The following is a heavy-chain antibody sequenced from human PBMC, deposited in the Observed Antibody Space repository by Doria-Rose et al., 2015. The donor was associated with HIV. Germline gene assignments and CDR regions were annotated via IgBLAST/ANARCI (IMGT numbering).Heavy chain of an antibody. Sequence: QVQLQESGPGVVKPSQTLSLTCTVSGGSIGSGRYYWSWIRQPAGKGLEWIGRTYIRGSTDYNPSLQSRVTISVDTSKNQFSLEVNSVTAADTAVYYCARTANWNDGRVDSWGQGMSVIVSS. V-gene: IGHV4-61*02. CDR3: ARTANWNDGRVDS. J-gene: IGHJ4*02. D-gene: IGHD1-20*01. CDR2: TYIRGST. CDR1: GGSIGSGRYY.